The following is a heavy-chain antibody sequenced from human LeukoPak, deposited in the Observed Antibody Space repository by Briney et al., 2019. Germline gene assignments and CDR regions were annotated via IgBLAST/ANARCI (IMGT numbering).Heavy chain of an antibody. D-gene: IGHD6-19*01. CDR1: GGSINSYY. J-gene: IGHJ4*02. V-gene: IGHV4-59*08. CDR3: TRLPSSGQTYFDY. CDR2: ISYSGST. Sequence: SETLSLTCTVSGGSINSYYWSWIRQPPGKGLEWIGYISYSGSTNYNPSLKSRVTISVDTSKNQFSLKLSSVTAADTAVYYCTRLPSSGQTYFDYWGLGTLVTVSS.